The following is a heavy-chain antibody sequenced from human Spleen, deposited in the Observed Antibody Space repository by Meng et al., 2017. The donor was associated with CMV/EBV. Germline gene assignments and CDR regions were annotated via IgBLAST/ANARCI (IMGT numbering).Heavy chain of an antibody. V-gene: IGHV1-24*01. CDR3: ARVFCSSTSCPGSRFDP. Sequence: ASVKVSCKVSGLRLIDLSMHWVRQAPGQGLDWMGGFDPDQGETKYAQKFEGRVTLTTDTSTTTAYMEMRSLRSNDTAVYYCARVFCSSTSCPGSRFDPWGQGTLVTVSS. D-gene: IGHD2-2*01. J-gene: IGHJ5*02. CDR2: FDPDQGET. CDR1: GLRLIDLS.